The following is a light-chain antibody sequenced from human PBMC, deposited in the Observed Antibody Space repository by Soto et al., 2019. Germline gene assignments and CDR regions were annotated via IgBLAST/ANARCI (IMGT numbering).Light chain of an antibody. Sequence: EIVLTQSPATLSLCPGERATLSFRASQSVSSYLAWYQQKPGQAPRLLIYDASNRATGIPARFSGSGSGTDFTLTISSLEPEDFAVYYCQQRSNWPSFGQGTKVDIK. CDR3: QQRSNWPS. CDR2: DAS. CDR1: QSVSSY. J-gene: IGKJ1*01. V-gene: IGKV3-11*01.